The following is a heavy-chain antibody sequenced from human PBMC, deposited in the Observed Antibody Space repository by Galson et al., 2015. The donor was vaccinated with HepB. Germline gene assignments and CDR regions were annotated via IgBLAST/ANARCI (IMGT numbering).Heavy chain of an antibody. CDR1: GGTFSSYA. D-gene: IGHD2-2*01. V-gene: IGHV1-69*13. J-gene: IGHJ6*02. Sequence: SVMVSCKASGGTFSSYAISWVRQAPGQGLEWMGGIIPIFGTANYAQKFQGRVTITADESTSTAYMELSSLRSEDTAVYYCARRPAAMQAYYYGMDVWGQGTTVTVSS. CDR2: IIPIFGTA. CDR3: ARRPAAMQAYYYGMDV.